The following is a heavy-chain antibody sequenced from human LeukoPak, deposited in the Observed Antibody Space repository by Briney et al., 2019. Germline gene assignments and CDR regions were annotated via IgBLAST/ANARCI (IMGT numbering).Heavy chain of an antibody. CDR3: ARHFYSNYLLPFSLDFDY. Sequence: QPGGSVKVSCKASGYTFTSYYMHWVRQAPGKGLEWMGIINPSGGSTSYAQRFQGRVTMTRDTSTSTVYMELTSLRSEDTAVYYCARHFYSNYLLPFSLDFDYWGQGTLVTVSS. J-gene: IGHJ4*02. V-gene: IGHV1-46*01. CDR1: GYTFTSYY. CDR2: INPSGGST. D-gene: IGHD4-11*01.